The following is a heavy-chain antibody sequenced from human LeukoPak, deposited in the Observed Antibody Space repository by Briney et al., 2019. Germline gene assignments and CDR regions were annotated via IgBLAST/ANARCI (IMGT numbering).Heavy chain of an antibody. CDR3: ARAGQLALFDY. CDR1: GFSFSDYY. D-gene: IGHD6-13*01. CDR2: ISSSGSTI. J-gene: IGHJ4*02. V-gene: IGHV3-11*01. Sequence: GGSLRLSCAASGFSFSDYYMSWIRQAPGKGLEWLSYISSSGSTIYYADSVKGRFTISRDNSKNTVYLQMNNLRDEDTAIYYCARAGQLALFDYWGQGTLVTVSS.